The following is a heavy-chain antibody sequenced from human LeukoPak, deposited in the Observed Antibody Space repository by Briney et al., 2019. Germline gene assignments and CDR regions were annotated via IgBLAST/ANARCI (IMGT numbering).Heavy chain of an antibody. CDR3: AGGIAMVRGGDV. D-gene: IGHD3-10*01. CDR2: IKQDGSEK. J-gene: IGHJ6*04. Sequence: GGSLRLSCAASGLTFSTYWMTWVRQAPGKGLEWVANIKQDGSEKNYVDSVKGRFTISRDNAKNSLYLQMNSLRVEDTAVYYCAGGIAMVRGGDVWGNGTTVTVSS. CDR1: GLTFSTYW. V-gene: IGHV3-7*01.